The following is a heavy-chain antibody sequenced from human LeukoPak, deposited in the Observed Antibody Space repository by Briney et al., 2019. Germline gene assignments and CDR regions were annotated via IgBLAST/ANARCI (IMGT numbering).Heavy chain of an antibody. CDR1: GFTFSSYA. CDR3: ASQGSGYDSPIDS. D-gene: IGHD5-12*01. Sequence: PGGSLRLSCAASGFTFSSYAMSWVRQAPGEGLEWVSVIYSGGSTYYADSVKGRFTISRDNAKNSLYLQMNSLRAEDTAVYYCASQGSGYDSPIDSWGQGTLVTVSS. V-gene: IGHV3-23*03. CDR2: IYSGGST. J-gene: IGHJ4*02.